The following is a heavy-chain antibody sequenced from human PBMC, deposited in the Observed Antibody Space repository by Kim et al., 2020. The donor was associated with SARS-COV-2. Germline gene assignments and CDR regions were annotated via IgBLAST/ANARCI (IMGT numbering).Heavy chain of an antibody. CDR2: MNPNSGNT. V-gene: IGHV1-8*01. CDR1: GYTFTSYD. CDR3: ARGALWFGELLYPDY. D-gene: IGHD3-10*01. J-gene: IGHJ4*02. Sequence: ASVKVSCKASGYTFTSYDINWVRQATGQGLEWMGWMNPNSGNTGYAQKFQGRVTMTRNTSISTAYMELSSLRSEDTAVYYCARGALWFGELLYPDYWGKGTLVTVSS.